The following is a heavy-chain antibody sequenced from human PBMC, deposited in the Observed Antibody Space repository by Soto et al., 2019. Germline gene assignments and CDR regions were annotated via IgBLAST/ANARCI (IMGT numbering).Heavy chain of an antibody. D-gene: IGHD3-16*01. J-gene: IGHJ6*02. Sequence: PGGSLRLSCSGSGFTFSDYYMNWIRQAPGKGLEWVAYIISSNTKTYYADAVKGRFTISRDNAKNSLYLQMNSLRDEDSAVYYCARDAAINTSGGGMDVWGQGTTVTVSS. V-gene: IGHV3-11*06. CDR2: IISSNTKT. CDR1: GFTFSDYY. CDR3: ARDAAINTSGGGMDV.